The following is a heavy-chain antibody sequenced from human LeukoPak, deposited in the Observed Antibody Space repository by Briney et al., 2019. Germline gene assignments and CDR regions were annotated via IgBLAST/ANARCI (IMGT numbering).Heavy chain of an antibody. Sequence: VASVKVSCKASGYTFIGYYMHWVRQAPGQGLEWMGRINPKSGGTNYAQKFQGRVTMTRDTSISTAYMELSRLRSDDTAVYYCARRYCSGGSCYLFDYWGQGTLVTVSS. CDR1: GYTFIGYY. CDR3: ARRYCSGGSCYLFDY. CDR2: INPKSGGT. D-gene: IGHD2-15*01. J-gene: IGHJ4*02. V-gene: IGHV1-2*06.